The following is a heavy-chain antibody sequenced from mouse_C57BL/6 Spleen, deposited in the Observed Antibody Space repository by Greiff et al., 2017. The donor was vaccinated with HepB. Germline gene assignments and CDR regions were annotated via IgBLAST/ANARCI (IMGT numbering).Heavy chain of an antibody. Sequence: EVQRVESGGGLVQPGGSLSLSCAASGFTFTDYYMSWVRQPPGKALEWLGFIRNKANGYTTEYSASVKGRFTISRDNSQSILYLQMNALRAEDSATYYCASQLGRGFAYWGQGTLVTVSA. J-gene: IGHJ3*01. CDR2: IRNKANGYTT. V-gene: IGHV7-3*01. D-gene: IGHD4-1*02. CDR3: ASQLGRGFAY. CDR1: GFTFTDYY.